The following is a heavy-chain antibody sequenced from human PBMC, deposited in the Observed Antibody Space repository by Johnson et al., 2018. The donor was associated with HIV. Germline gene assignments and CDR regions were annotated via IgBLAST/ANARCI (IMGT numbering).Heavy chain of an antibody. Sequence: QVQLVESGGGLVQPGGSLRLSCAASGFTFSDYYMNWLRQAPGKGLEWVSYISSSGSTIYYADSVKGRFTISRDNAKNTLYLQMNSLRAEDTAVYYCAKRIANNPESDAFDIWGQGTMVTVSS. V-gene: IGHV3-11*01. CDR1: GFTFSDYY. J-gene: IGHJ3*02. D-gene: IGHD2-21*01. CDR3: AKRIANNPESDAFDI. CDR2: ISSSGSTI.